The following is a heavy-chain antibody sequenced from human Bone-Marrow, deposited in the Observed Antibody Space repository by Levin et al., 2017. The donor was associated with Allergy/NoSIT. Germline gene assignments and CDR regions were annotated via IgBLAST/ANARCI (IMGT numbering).Heavy chain of an antibody. CDR2: IKEDGSEK. CDR1: GFTFSNSW. J-gene: IGHJ5*02. V-gene: IGHV3-7*01. CDR3: ARDRLRRTTIGARWFDP. Sequence: GESLKISCAASGFTFSNSWMSWVRQTPGKGLEWVANIKEDGSEKYYVDSVKGRFTISRDNAKNSLYVQMNSLRAEDTAVYYCARDRLRRTTIGARWFDPWGQGTLVIVSS. D-gene: IGHD4-11*01.